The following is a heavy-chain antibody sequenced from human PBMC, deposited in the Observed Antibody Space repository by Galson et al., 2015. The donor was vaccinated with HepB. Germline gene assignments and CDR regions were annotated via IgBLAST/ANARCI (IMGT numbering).Heavy chain of an antibody. J-gene: IGHJ4*02. V-gene: IGHV3-21*01. CDR1: GFTFSSYS. CDR2: ISSSSSYI. D-gene: IGHD1-1*01. Sequence: SLRLSCAASGFTFSSYSMTWVRQAPGKGLEWVSSISSSSSYIYYADSVKGRFTISRDNAKNSLYLQMNSLRAEDTAVYYCARDAYNNQHGPYYFDYWGQGTLVTVSS. CDR3: ARDAYNNQHGPYYFDY.